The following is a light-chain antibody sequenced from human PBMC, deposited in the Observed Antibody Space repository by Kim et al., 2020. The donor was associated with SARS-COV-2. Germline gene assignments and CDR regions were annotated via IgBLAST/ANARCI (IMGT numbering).Light chain of an antibody. CDR3: QVWDSNTARV. J-gene: IGLJ1*01. CDR2: KNS. CDR1: EKGRKN. Sequence: QPARITCEEEEKGRKNVGRYKQKQGQAHVLVIYKNSNRPAGSPDRFSAANAGNTARLTISRGQAGEVADYYCQVWDSNTARVFGTGTKVTVL. V-gene: IGLV3-9*01.